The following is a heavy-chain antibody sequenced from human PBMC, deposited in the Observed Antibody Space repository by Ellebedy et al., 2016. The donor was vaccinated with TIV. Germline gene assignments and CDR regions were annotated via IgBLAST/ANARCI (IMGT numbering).Heavy chain of an antibody. J-gene: IGHJ3*02. CDR1: GFTFDDYA. V-gene: IGHV3-9*01. D-gene: IGHD6-13*01. CDR2: ISWNSGSI. Sequence: SLKISCAASGFTFDDYAMYWVRQAPGKGLEWVSGISWNSGSIAYADFVRGRFTISRDNAKNSLYLQMNSLRAEDTALYYCAKDSGVYSTSWYPKAFDNWGQGTMVTVSS. CDR3: AKDSGVYSTSWYPKAFDN.